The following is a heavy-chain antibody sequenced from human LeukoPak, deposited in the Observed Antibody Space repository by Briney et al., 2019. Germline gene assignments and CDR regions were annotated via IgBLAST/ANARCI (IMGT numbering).Heavy chain of an antibody. CDR3: TRDHLLWRPRAYFDY. V-gene: IGHV3-49*04. D-gene: IGHD2-21*01. J-gene: IGHJ4*02. Sequence: GGSLRLSRTASGFTFGDYAMNWVRQAPGQGLEWEGFIRSKTYGGTTEYAESVKGRFTISRDDSKSIAYLQMNSLKPEDTAVYYCTRDHLLWRPRAYFDYWGQGTLVTVSS. CDR2: IRSKTYGGTT. CDR1: GFTFGDYA.